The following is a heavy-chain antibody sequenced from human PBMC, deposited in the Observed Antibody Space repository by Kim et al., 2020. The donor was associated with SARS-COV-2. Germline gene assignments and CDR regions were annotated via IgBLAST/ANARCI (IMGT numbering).Heavy chain of an antibody. J-gene: IGHJ4*02. CDR2: RSQGYN. V-gene: IGHV6-1*01. Sequence: RSQGYNDYAASVNSRITITPDTSKNQFSLQLNSVTPEDTAVYYCTRGPALWGQGTLVTVSS. CDR3: TRGPAL.